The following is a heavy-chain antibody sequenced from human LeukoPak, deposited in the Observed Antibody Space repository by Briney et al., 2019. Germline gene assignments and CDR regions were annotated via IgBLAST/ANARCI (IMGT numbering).Heavy chain of an antibody. D-gene: IGHD5-12*01. V-gene: IGHV5-51*01. CDR3: ARQGRYSGFEDYFDY. J-gene: IGHJ4*02. Sequence: GESLKISCKGSGYSFTSYWIGWGRQMPGKGLEWMGIIFPGDSDTRYSPSFQGQVTISADTSISTAYLQWSSLKASDTAMYYCARQGRYSGFEDYFDYWGQGTLVTVSS. CDR1: GYSFTSYW. CDR2: IFPGDSDT.